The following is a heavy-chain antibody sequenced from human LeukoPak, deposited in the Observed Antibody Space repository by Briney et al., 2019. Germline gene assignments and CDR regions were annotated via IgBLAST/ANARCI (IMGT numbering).Heavy chain of an antibody. D-gene: IGHD1-1*01. CDR3: TKEGATGSPYSFDY. J-gene: IGHJ4*02. Sequence: GGSLRLSCAASGFTFSSYGMHWVRQAPGKGLEWVAVVSSAGSTKYYADSVKGRFTISRDDSKKTLDLQMNNLRAEDTAVYYCTKEGATGSPYSFDYWGQGTLVTVSS. CDR1: GFTFSSYG. V-gene: IGHV3-30*18. CDR2: VSSAGSTK.